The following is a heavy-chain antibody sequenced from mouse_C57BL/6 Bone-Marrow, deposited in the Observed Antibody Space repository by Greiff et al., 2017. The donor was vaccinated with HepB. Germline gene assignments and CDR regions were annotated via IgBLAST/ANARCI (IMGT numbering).Heavy chain of an antibody. CDR1: GYTFTSYW. D-gene: IGHD3-3*01. Sequence: VKLQQPGAELVMPGASVKLSCKASGYTFTSYWMHWVKQRPGQGLEWIGEIDPSDSYTNYNQKFKGKSTLTVDKSSSTAYMQLSSLTSEDSAVYYCARGTDYWGQGTSVTVSS. J-gene: IGHJ4*01. CDR3: ARGTDY. V-gene: IGHV1-69*01. CDR2: IDPSDSYT.